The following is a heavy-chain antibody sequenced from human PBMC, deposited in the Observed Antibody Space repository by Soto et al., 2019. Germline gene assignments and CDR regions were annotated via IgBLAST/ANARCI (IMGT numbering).Heavy chain of an antibody. D-gene: IGHD5-18*01. J-gene: IGHJ4*02. CDR2: IYWDDDK. V-gene: IGHV2-5*02. Sequence: SGPTLVNPTQTLTLTCTFSGFSFSTSGVGVGWIRQPPGKALEWLAVIYWDDDKRYSPSLKSRLTITKDTSKNQVVLRMTNMDPVDTATYYCAHTWWIQSDYWGQGTLVTVSS. CDR3: AHTWWIQSDY. CDR1: GFSFSTSGVG.